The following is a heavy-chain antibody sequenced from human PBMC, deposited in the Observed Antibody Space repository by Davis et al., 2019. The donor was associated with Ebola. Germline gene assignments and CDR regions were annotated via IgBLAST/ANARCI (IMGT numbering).Heavy chain of an antibody. J-gene: IGHJ4*02. V-gene: IGHV3-30-3*01. CDR1: GFTFSNYA. CDR2: IAYDGSTE. CDR3: VRGYSINYFF. D-gene: IGHD2/OR15-2a*01. Sequence: PGGSLRLSCAASGFTFSNYAMDWVRQAPGKGLEWVAVIAYDGSTEYYGDSVKGRFTISRDNAKNTLNLQMNSLRAEDTAVYYCVRGYSINYFFWGQGTLVTVSS.